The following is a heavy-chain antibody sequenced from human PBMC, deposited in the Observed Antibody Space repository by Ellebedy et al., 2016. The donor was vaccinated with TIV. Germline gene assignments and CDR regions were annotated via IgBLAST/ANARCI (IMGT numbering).Heavy chain of an antibody. V-gene: IGHV3-7*01. CDR2: IRQEGDEI. D-gene: IGHD4-17*01. CDR3: ARRASYGDYAVQVNPWFDP. J-gene: IGHJ5*02. Sequence: PGGSLRLSCAASGFNFRSYWMTWVRQAPGKGLEWVAKIRQEGDEIYYVEFVKGRFTISRDNANNSLFFQMNSLRVEDTAVYYCARRASYGDYAVQVNPWFDPWGQGTLVTVSS. CDR1: GFNFRSYW.